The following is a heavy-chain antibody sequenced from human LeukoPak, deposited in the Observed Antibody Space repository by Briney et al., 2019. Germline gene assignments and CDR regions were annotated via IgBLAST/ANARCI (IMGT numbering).Heavy chain of an antibody. Sequence: PGGSLRLSCAASGFTFSSYGMHWVRQAPGKGLEWVAVIWYDGSNKYYADSVKGRFTISRDNSKNTLYLQMNSLRAEDTAIYYCAKDSVAAAGFYLDYWGHGTLVTVSS. V-gene: IGHV3-33*06. J-gene: IGHJ4*01. CDR2: IWYDGSNK. CDR3: AKDSVAAAGFYLDY. CDR1: GFTFSSYG. D-gene: IGHD6-25*01.